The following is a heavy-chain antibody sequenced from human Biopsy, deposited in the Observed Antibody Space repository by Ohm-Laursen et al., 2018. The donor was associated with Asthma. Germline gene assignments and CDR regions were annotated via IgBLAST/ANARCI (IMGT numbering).Heavy chain of an antibody. CDR1: GYNFISFA. D-gene: IGHD3-9*01. J-gene: IGHJ3*01. CDR2: VNTGNGDT. CDR3: ARTYYDFLTGQVKDVFGV. V-gene: IGHV1-3*04. Sequence: ASVKVSCKTSGYNFISFAIHWVRQAPGQRLEWMGWVNTGNGDTKYSQKFQGRVTITRDTSASTAYMELRSLRSEDTATYYCARTYYDFLTGQVKDVFGVWGQGTMVPVSS.